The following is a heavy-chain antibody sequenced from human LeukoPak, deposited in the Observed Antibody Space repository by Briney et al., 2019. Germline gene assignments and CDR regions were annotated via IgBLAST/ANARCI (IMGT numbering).Heavy chain of an antibody. CDR2: IYYRGTT. CDR3: ARETGSGYGVGY. Sequence: SETLSLTCTVSGDSISGTSHFWDWIRQAPGKGLEWIGNIYYRGTTYYNPSLKSRVTISVDTSKNQFSLNLTSVTAADTAVYYCARETGSGYGVGYWGRGTLVTVSS. V-gene: IGHV4-39*07. J-gene: IGHJ4*02. CDR1: GDSISGTSHF. D-gene: IGHD3-22*01.